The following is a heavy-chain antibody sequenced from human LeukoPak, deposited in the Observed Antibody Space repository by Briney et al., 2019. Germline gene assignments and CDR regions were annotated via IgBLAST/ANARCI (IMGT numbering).Heavy chain of an antibody. Sequence: GGSLRLSCAASGFTFSSYGMHWVRQAPGKGLEWVAVIWYDGSNKYYADSVKGRFTISRDNSENTLYLQMNSLRAEDTAVYYCARDRGGYDTWYYFDYWGQGTLVTVSS. D-gene: IGHD5-12*01. CDR3: ARDRGGYDTWYYFDY. J-gene: IGHJ4*02. CDR1: GFTFSSYG. CDR2: IWYDGSNK. V-gene: IGHV3-30*19.